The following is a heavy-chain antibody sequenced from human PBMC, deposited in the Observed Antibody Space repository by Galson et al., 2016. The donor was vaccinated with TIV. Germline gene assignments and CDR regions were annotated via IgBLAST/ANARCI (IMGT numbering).Heavy chain of an antibody. D-gene: IGHD2-21*02. CDR1: GYPVTTHY. CDR3: ARTQSCGGDCYYFDY. J-gene: IGHJ4*02. CDR2: INPSGGGT. V-gene: IGHV1-46*01. Sequence: SVKVSCKASGYPVTTHYMHWVRQGPGQGLEWMGIINPSGGGTTYAQNFQGRLIMTGDTSTCTVYMELSSLRSEDTAVYYCARTQSCGGDCYYFDYWGQGALVTVSS.